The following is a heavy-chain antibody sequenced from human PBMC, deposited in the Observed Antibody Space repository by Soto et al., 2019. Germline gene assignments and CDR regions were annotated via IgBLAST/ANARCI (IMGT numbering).Heavy chain of an antibody. CDR3: AKEERGNTKPNWFDP. CDR1: GFTFSSYA. J-gene: IGHJ5*02. CDR2: ISGSGGST. D-gene: IGHD7-27*01. V-gene: IGHV3-23*01. Sequence: EVQLLESGGGLVQPGGSLRLSCAASGFTFSSYAMSWVRQAPGKGLEWVSAISGSGGSTDYADSVKGRFTISRANSKNTLYLQMNSLRAEDTAVYYCAKEERGNTKPNWFDPWGQGTLVTVSS.